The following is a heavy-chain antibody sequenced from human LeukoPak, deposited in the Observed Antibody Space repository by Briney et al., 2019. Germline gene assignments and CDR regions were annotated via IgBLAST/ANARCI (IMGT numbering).Heavy chain of an antibody. CDR2: ISSSSSYI. CDR3: ARVGYDSSGSLDY. D-gene: IGHD3-22*01. Sequence: GGSLSLSCAASGFTFSSYSMNWVRQAPGKGLEWVSSISSSSSYIYYADSVKGRFTISRDNAKNSLYLQMNSLRAEDTAVYYCARVGYDSSGSLDYSGQGTLFTVSS. V-gene: IGHV3-21*03. J-gene: IGHJ4*02. CDR1: GFTFSSYS.